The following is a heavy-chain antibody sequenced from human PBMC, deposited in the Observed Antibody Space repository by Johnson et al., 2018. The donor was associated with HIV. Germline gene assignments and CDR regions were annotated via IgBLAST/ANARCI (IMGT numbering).Heavy chain of an antibody. D-gene: IGHD1-26*01. V-gene: IGHV3-30*02. CDR1: GITFSSSG. J-gene: IGHJ3*02. CDR2: IRYDGNNK. Sequence: QVQLVESGGGVVQPGGSLRLSCAASGITFSSSGMNWVRQAPGKGLEWVSFIRYDGNNKYYTDSVKGRFTISRDNSKNTLYLQMNSLRAEDTAVYYCAKDLTSCIVGANDAFDIWRQGTMVTVSS. CDR3: AKDLTSCIVGANDAFDI.